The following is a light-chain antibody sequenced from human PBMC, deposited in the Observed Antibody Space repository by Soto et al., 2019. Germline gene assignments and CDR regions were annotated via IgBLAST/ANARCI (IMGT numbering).Light chain of an antibody. Sequence: EIVLTQSPGTLSLSPGERATLSCRASQRVSSSYSAWYQQKPGQAPRLLIYGASSRATGIPDRFSGSGSGTDFTLTISRLEPEDFAVYYCQQYGSSPLFGQGTKVEIK. J-gene: IGKJ1*01. CDR2: GAS. V-gene: IGKV3-20*01. CDR1: QRVSSSY. CDR3: QQYGSSPL.